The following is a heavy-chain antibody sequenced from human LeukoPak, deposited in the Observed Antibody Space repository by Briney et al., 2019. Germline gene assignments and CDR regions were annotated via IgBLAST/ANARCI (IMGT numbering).Heavy chain of an antibody. Sequence: PSETLSLTCTASGGSISSYYWSWIRQPPGKGLEWIGYIYYSGSTNYNPSLKSQVTISVDTSKNQFSLKLSSVTAADTAVYYCAREVGGRFDPWGQGTLVTVSS. J-gene: IGHJ5*02. CDR3: AREVGGRFDP. V-gene: IGHV4-59*01. CDR2: IYYSGST. CDR1: GGSISSYY.